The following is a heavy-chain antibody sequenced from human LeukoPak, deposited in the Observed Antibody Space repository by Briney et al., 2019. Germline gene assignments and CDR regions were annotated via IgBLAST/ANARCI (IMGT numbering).Heavy chain of an antibody. CDR3: ARRTYSDAFDI. CDR2: LDPRDSDT. D-gene: IGHD1-1*01. CDR1: GYSFTTYW. Sequence: GESLKISCMCSGYSFTTYWIGWVRQMPGKGVEWMGILDPRDSDTRYSPSFQGQVTISADMSISTPYLQWGSLKASDTAMYYCARRTYSDAFDIWGQGTMVTVSS. J-gene: IGHJ3*02. V-gene: IGHV5-51*01.